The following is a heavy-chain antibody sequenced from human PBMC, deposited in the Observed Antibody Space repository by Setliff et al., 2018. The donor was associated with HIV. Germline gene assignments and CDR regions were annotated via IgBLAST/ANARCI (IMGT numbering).Heavy chain of an antibody. V-gene: IGHV3-49*04. Sequence: PGGSLRLSCTGSGFTFGDSAMSWVRQAPGKGLEWVGFIRSKAYGGTTEYAASVKGRFTISRDDSKSIAYLQMNSLKTEDTAVYYCTAMGVEVVSYYYGMDVWGQGTTVTVSS. J-gene: IGHJ6*02. CDR1: GFTFGDSA. CDR2: IRSKAYGGTT. CDR3: TAMGVEVVSYYYGMDV. D-gene: IGHD2-2*01.